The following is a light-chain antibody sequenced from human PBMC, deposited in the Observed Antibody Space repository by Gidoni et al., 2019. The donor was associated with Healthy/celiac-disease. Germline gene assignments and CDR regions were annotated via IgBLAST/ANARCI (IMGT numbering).Light chain of an antibody. CDR3: QVWDSSSDLVV. V-gene: IGLV3-21*02. CDR1: NIGIKS. Sequence: SYVLTQPPSVSVSPGQTARITLGGNNIGIKSVHWYQQKPGQAPVLVVYDDSDRPSGIPERFSGSNSGNTATLTISRVEAGDEADYYCQVWDSSSDLVVFGGGTKLTVL. CDR2: DDS. J-gene: IGLJ2*01.